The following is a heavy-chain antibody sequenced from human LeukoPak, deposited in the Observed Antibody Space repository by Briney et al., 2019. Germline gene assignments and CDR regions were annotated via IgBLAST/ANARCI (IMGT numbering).Heavy chain of an antibody. V-gene: IGHV3-7*02. Sequence: GGSLRLSCAASGFTFSSCWMTWVRQAPGKGLEWVVNINQDGSETNYVDSVKGRFTISRDNAKSSLYLQMNSLRAEDTAVYYCAGATNKHYFDYWGQGTLVTVSS. CDR2: INQDGSET. CDR1: GFTFSSCW. D-gene: IGHD4/OR15-4a*01. J-gene: IGHJ4*02. CDR3: AGATNKHYFDY.